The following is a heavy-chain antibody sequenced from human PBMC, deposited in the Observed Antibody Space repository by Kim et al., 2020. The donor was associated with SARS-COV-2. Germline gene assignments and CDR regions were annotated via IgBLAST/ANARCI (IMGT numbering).Heavy chain of an antibody. Sequence: GGSLRLSCAASGFTFSDYYMSWIRQAPGKGLEWVSYISSSGSTIYYTDSVKGRFTISRDNAKNSLYLQMNSLRAEDTAVYYCARDRSGGANDFDYWGQGTLVTVSS. V-gene: IGHV3-11*01. CDR2: ISSSGSTI. CDR1: GFTFSDYY. D-gene: IGHD3-16*01. CDR3: ARDRSGGANDFDY. J-gene: IGHJ4*02.